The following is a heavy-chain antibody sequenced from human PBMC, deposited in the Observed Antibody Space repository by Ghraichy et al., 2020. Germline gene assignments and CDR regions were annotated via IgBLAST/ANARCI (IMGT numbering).Heavy chain of an antibody. J-gene: IGHJ3*02. D-gene: IGHD6-19*01. CDR2: ISWNSGSI. CDR3: AKAYLRTGQWLVLGAFDI. CDR1: GFTFDDYA. V-gene: IGHV3-9*01. Sequence: GGSLRLSCAASGFTFDDYAMHWVRQAPGKGLEWVSGISWNSGSIGYADSVKGRFTISRDNAKNSLYLQMNSLRAEDTALYYCAKAYLRTGQWLVLGAFDIWGQGTMVTVSS.